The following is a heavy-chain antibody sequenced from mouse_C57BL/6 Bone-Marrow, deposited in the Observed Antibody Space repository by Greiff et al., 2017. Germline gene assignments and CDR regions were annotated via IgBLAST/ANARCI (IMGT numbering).Heavy chain of an antibody. D-gene: IGHD1-1*01. CDR3: ASYYGSSFDY. CDR2: IYPGSGNT. J-gene: IGHJ2*01. Sequence: SGPELVKPGASVKISCKASGYSFTSYYIHWVKQRPGQGLEWIGWIYPGSGNTKYNEKFKGKATLTADTSSSTAYMQLSSLTSEDSAVYYCASYYGSSFDYWGQGTTLTVSS. V-gene: IGHV1-66*01. CDR1: GYSFTSYY.